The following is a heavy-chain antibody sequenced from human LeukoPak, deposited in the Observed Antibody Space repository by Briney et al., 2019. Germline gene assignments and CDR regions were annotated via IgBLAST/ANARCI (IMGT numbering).Heavy chain of an antibody. CDR1: GFTFSSYG. J-gene: IGHJ4*02. V-gene: IGHV3-30*03. CDR3: ARGPTWELLGVYFDY. D-gene: IGHD1-26*01. CDR2: ISYDGSNK. Sequence: PGGSLRLSCAASGFTFSSYGMHWVRQAPGKGLEWVAVISYDGSNKYYADSVKGRFTISRDNSKSTLYLQMNSLRAEDTAVYYCARGPTWELLGVYFDYWGQGTLVTVSS.